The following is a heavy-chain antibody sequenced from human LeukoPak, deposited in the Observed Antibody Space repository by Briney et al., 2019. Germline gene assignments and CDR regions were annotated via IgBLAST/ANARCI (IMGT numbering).Heavy chain of an antibody. V-gene: IGHV1-18*01. CDR3: AASITYYYDSSGYYAFDY. Sequence: ASVKVPCKASGYTFTSYGISWVRQAPGQGLEWMGWISAYNGNTNYAQKLQGRVTMTTDTSTSTAYMELRSLRSDDTAVYYCAASITYYYDSSGYYAFDYWGQGTLVTVSS. CDR2: ISAYNGNT. D-gene: IGHD3-22*01. J-gene: IGHJ4*02. CDR1: GYTFTSYG.